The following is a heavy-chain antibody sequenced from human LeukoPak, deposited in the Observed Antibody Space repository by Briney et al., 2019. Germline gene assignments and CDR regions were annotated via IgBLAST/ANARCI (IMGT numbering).Heavy chain of an antibody. CDR1: GGSISSYY. CDR3: ARDGFRYSSGWYDY. D-gene: IGHD6-19*01. Sequence: SETLSLTCTVSGGSISSYYWSWIRQPPGKGLEWIGYIYYSGSTNYNPSLKSRVTISVDTSKNQFSLKLSSVTAADTAVYYCARDGFRYSSGWYDYWGQGTLVTVSS. J-gene: IGHJ4*02. V-gene: IGHV4-59*01. CDR2: IYYSGST.